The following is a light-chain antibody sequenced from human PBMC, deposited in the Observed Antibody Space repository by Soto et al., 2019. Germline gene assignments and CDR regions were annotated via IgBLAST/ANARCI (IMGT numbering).Light chain of an antibody. V-gene: IGLV2-23*01. CDR1: SSDVGSFDL. CDR3: CSYASSSTLL. Sequence: QSVLTQPASVSGSPGQSITISCTGSSSDVGSFDLISWYQQHPGKAPKLLIYEASKRPSGVSNRFSGSKSGNTASLTISGLQAEDEADYYCCSYASSSTLLFGGGTKVTVL. J-gene: IGLJ2*01. CDR2: EAS.